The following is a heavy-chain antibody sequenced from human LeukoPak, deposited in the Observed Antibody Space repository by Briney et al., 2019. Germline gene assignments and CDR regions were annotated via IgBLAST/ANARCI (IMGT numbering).Heavy chain of an antibody. V-gene: IGHV4-38-2*02. D-gene: IGHD3-22*01. J-gene: IGHJ4*02. CDR2: ISHSGSS. CDR3: ARDGYYYDGSFEY. Sequence: SETLSLTCAVSGYSISSGYFWAWIRQAPGKGLEWIGSISHSGSSYSKPSLKSRVIISVDTSNNQFSLKLTSVTAADTATYYCARDGYYYDGSFEYWGQGIRVAVSS. CDR1: GYSISSGYF.